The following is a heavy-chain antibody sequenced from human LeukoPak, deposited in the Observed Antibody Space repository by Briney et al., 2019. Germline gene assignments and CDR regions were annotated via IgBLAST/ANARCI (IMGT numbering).Heavy chain of an antibody. CDR3: TRDMPPSVPAAIFPYDY. CDR1: GFTFGDYA. CDR2: IRSKAYGGTT. J-gene: IGHJ4*02. V-gene: IGHV3-49*04. Sequence: AGGSLRLSCTASGFTFGDYAMSWVRQAPGKGLEWVGFIRSKAYGGTTEYAASVKGKFTISRDDSKSIAYLQMNSLKTEDTAVYYCTRDMPPSVPAAIFPYDYWGQGTLVTVSS. D-gene: IGHD2-2*01.